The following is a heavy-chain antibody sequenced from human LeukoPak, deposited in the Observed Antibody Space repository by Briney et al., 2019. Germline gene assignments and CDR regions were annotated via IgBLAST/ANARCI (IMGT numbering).Heavy chain of an antibody. Sequence: GESLKISCKISGYRLTDNWIGWVRQVPGKGLEWMGLIYPGDSDTRYSPSFQGQVTFSVDMSISTAYLQWSSLKASDTAMYYCARLGLDYYDSSGPRNWFDPWGQGTLVTVSS. V-gene: IGHV5-51*01. CDR2: IYPGDSDT. CDR3: ARLGLDYYDSSGPRNWFDP. D-gene: IGHD3-22*01. CDR1: GYRLTDNW. J-gene: IGHJ5*02.